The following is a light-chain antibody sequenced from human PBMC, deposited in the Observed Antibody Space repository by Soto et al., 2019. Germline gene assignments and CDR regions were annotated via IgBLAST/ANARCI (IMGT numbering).Light chain of an antibody. CDR3: SAYAGSNNSYV. Sequence: QSVLTQPPSASGSPGQSFTISFTVTISDVVVYNYVSFYQQHPFKAPKLMIYDFIKLPSLFPYRFSVSNSGNTSSLTVSLLXSENEADYDGSAYAGSNNSYVFATGTKVTVL. V-gene: IGLV2-8*01. J-gene: IGLJ1*01. CDR1: ISDVVVYNY. CDR2: DFI.